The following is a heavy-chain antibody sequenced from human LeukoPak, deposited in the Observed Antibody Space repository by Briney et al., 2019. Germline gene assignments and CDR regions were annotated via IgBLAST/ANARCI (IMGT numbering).Heavy chain of an antibody. CDR1: GFTFSSYA. CDR2: ITYIDGST. J-gene: IGHJ4*02. CDR3: AKVPRWSAPFDY. V-gene: IGHV3-23*01. D-gene: IGHD6-13*01. Sequence: GGSLRLSCAASGFTFSSYAMSWVRQAPGKGLEWVSGITYIDGSTYYADFVKGRFTISRDNSKNTLYLQMNSLRAEDTAVYYCAKVPRWSAPFDYWGQGTLVTVSS.